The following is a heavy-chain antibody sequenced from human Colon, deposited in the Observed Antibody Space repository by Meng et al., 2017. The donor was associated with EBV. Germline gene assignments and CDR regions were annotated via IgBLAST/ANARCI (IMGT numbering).Heavy chain of an antibody. J-gene: IGHJ4*02. D-gene: IGHD1-26*01. CDR2: IDDSGST. Sequence: APLHESWPGLVKPSGTLSLTCGVSGVSIRSNIRWTRVRQSPGKGLEWIGDIDDSGSTNYNPSLNSRISISLDKSKNHFSLKVNSVTAADTAVYYCARGKQDAWELLAYWGQGALVIVSS. CDR1: GVSIRSNIR. CDR3: ARGKQDAWELLAY. V-gene: IGHV4-4*02.